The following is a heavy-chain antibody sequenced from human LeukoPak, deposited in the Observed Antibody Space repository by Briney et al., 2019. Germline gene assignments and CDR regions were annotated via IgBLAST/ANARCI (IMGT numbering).Heavy chain of an antibody. Sequence: PSETLSLTCTVSGGSISSYYWSWIRQPPGKGLEWIGYIYYSGSTYYNPSLKSRVTISVDTSKNQFSLKLSSVTAADTAVYYCARTSRYSGYWGQGTLVTVSS. J-gene: IGHJ4*02. CDR3: ARTSRYSGY. CDR1: GGSISSYY. V-gene: IGHV4-59*12. D-gene: IGHD2-15*01. CDR2: IYYSGST.